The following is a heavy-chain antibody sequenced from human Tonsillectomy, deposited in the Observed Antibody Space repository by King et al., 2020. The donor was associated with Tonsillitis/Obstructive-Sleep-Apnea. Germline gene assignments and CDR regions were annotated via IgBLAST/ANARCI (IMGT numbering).Heavy chain of an antibody. D-gene: IGHD1-26*01. CDR1: GFIFSSYG. CDR2: ISYDGSNK. J-gene: IGHJ3*02. CDR3: AGLAYSGSQTHAFDI. Sequence: VQLVESGGGVVQPGRSLRLSCAASGFIFSSYGMHWVRQAPGKGLEWVAVISYDGSNKYYADSVKGRFTISRDNSKNTLYLQMNSLRAEDTAVYYCAGLAYSGSQTHAFDIWGQGTMVTVSS. V-gene: IGHV3-30*03.